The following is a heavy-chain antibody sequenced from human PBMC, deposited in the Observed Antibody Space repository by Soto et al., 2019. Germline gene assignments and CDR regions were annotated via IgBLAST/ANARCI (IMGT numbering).Heavy chain of an antibody. CDR2: IGLGSSTK. CDR3: ARDQLYYNDISGRPLNAFDV. J-gene: IGHJ3*01. D-gene: IGHD3-22*01. CDR1: GFTFSNYG. Sequence: GGSLRLSCAGSGFTFSNYGMSWVRQAPGKGLEWVSYIGLGSSTKYYADSVEGRFTISRDNAKNSLYLQMNSLRAEDTAVYYCARDQLYYNDISGRPLNAFDVWGQGTMVTVSS. V-gene: IGHV3-48*01.